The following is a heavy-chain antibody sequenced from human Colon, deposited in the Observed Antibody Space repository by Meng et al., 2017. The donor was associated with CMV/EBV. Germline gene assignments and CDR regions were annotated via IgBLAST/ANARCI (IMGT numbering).Heavy chain of an antibody. V-gene: IGHV4-59*11. CDR1: GDSLRSHY. CDR2: VYYSGAA. J-gene: IGHJ3*02. Sequence: SETLSLTCTVSGDSLRSHYWSWIRQPPGKGLEWMGYVYYSGAATYTPSLRSRLSISVDMSKNQVYLTLRSVTAADTAMYFCARVNGIVGAIDAFDIWGQGTMVTVSS. CDR3: ARVNGIVGAIDAFDI. D-gene: IGHD1-26*01.